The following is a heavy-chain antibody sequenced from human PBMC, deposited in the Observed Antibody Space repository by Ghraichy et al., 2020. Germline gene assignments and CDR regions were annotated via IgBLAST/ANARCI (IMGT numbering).Heavy chain of an antibody. CDR2: INPNSDVT. Sequence: ASVKVSCKTSGYTFTGYYIHWVRQAPGQGLEWMGRINPNSDVTSFAQRFQGRVTMTTDTSSSTAYMELSGLRSDDTALYFCARCDITAPVKAFDHWGQGTLVTVSS. J-gene: IGHJ4*02. D-gene: IGHD1-20*01. V-gene: IGHV1-2*06. CDR3: ARCDITAPVKAFDH. CDR1: GYTFTGYY.